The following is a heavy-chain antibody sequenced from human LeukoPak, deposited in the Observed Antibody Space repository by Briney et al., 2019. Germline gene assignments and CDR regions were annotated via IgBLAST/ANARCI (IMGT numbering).Heavy chain of an antibody. D-gene: IGHD3-3*01. V-gene: IGHV1-2*02. CDR3: ARDLPPAGTYYDFWSGYFSSFYYYYGMDV. J-gene: IGHJ6*02. CDR1: GYTFTGYY. CDR2: INPNSGGT. Sequence: GASVKVSFKASGYTFTGYYMHWVRQAPGQGLEWMGWINPNSGGTNYAQKFQGRVTMTRDTSISTAYMELSRLRSDDTAVYYCARDLPPAGTYYDFWSGYFSSFYYYYGMDVWGQGTTVTVSS.